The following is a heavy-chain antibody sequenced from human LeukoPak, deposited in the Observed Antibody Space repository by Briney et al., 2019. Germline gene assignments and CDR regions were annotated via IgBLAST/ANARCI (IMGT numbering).Heavy chain of an antibody. V-gene: IGHV1-2*02. CDR2: INPNSGGT. D-gene: IGHD3-22*01. CDR3: ARYYGSGYFDAFDI. CDR1: GYTFTGYY. Sequence: ASVKVSCKASGYTFTGYYMHWVRQAPGQGLEWMGWINPNSGGTNYAQKFQGRVTMTRDTSISTAYMELSRLRSDDTAVYYCARYYGSGYFDAFDIWAKGQWSPSLQ. J-gene: IGHJ3*02.